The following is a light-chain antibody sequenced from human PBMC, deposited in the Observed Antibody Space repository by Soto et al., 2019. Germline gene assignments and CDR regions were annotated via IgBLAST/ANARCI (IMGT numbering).Light chain of an antibody. J-gene: IGLJ3*02. CDR1: SSNIGTGYD. CDR3: QSYDSSLSGWV. V-gene: IGLV1-40*01. CDR2: DNS. Sequence: QPVLTQPPSVSGAPGQRVTISCSGSSSNIGTGYDVHWYQQLPGRAPKLLIYDNSNRPSGVPDRFSGSKSGTSASLAVTGIQAEDEADYYCQSYDSSLSGWVFGGGTKLTVL.